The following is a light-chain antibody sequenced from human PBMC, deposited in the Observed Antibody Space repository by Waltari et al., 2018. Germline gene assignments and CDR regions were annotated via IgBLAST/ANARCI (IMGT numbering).Light chain of an antibody. CDR2: TNR. CDR1: GSNIGSNT. J-gene: IGLJ3*02. V-gene: IGLV1-44*01. Sequence: QSVLTQPPSASGSPGQRVTISCSGSGSNIGSNTGNWYQQFPGAAPKLLIYTNRQRRARVLVRFSVSKSGTSGYLAISGLQSEDEADYYCAAWDDGLNGWVCGGRTKLTV. CDR3: AAWDDGLNGWV.